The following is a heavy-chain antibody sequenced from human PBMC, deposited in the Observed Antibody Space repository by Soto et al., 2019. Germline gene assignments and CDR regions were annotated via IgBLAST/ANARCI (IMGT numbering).Heavy chain of an antibody. J-gene: IGHJ3*01. Sequence: EMQLLESGGGLVQPGGSLRLSCAASGFIFSEYAMSWLRQAPGKGLEWVSSIGGPGTDTYYADYVKGQFTMSRDNSENTLYLQMNSLRVDDTAIYYCAKDGVRRNSVWDPFDVWGQGTMVTVSS. CDR3: AKDGVRRNSVWDPFDV. CDR2: IGGPGTDT. V-gene: IGHV3-23*01. CDR1: GFIFSEYA. D-gene: IGHD1-26*01.